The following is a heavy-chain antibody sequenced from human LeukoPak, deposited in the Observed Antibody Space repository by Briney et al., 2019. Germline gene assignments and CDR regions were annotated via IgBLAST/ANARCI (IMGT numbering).Heavy chain of an antibody. CDR1: GFTFRSHD. Sequence: GGSLRLSCAASGFTFRSHDMSWVRQAPGKGLEWVSGISGSGGRTYYADSVKGRFTISRDNSKNTLYLQMNSLRAEDTAVYYCAKGTIFGVVIMYFDYWGQGTLVTVSS. CDR2: ISGSGGRT. D-gene: IGHD3-3*01. V-gene: IGHV3-23*01. J-gene: IGHJ4*02. CDR3: AKGTIFGVVIMYFDY.